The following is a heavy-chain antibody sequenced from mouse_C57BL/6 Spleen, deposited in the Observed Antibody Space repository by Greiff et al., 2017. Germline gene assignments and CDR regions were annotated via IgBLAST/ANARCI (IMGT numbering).Heavy chain of an antibody. D-gene: IGHD1-2*01. CDR2: IDPENGDT. CDR1: GFNIKDDY. J-gene: IGHJ3*01. CDR3: TTSPYYGVAY. V-gene: IGHV14-4*01. Sequence: VHVKQSGAELVRPGASVKLSCTASGFNIKDDYMHWVKQRPEQGLEWIGWIDPENGDTEYASKFQGMATITADTSSNTADLQLSSLTSEDTAVYYSTTSPYYGVAYWGQGTLVTVSA.